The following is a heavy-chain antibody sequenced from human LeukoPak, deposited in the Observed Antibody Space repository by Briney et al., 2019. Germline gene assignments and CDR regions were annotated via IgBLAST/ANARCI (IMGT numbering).Heavy chain of an antibody. J-gene: IGHJ4*02. CDR3: VRLNTAMVNPEDY. CDR1: GYSFTSYW. D-gene: IGHD5-18*01. CDR2: IDPSDSYT. Sequence: GESLKISCKGSGYSFTSYWISWVRQMPGKGLEWMGRIDPSDSYTNYSPSFQGHVTISADKSISTAYLQWSSLKASDTAMYYCVRLNTAMVNPEDYWGQGTLVTVSS. V-gene: IGHV5-10-1*01.